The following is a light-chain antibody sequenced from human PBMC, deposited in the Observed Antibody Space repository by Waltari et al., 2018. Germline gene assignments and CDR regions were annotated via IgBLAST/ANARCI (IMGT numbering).Light chain of an antibody. CDR2: DVG. CDR3: CSYAGSFTWL. Sequence: QSALTQPRSVSGSPGQSVAISCTGTSSAVGGYTYAPWYQHHPGKAPKLMIYDVGKRPSGVPDRFSGSKSGNTASLTISGLQAEDEAEYYCCSYAGSFTWLFGGGTKLTVL. V-gene: IGLV2-11*01. CDR1: SSAVGGYTY. J-gene: IGLJ3*02.